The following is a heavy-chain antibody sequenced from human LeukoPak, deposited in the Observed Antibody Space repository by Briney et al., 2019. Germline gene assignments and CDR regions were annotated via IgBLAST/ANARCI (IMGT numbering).Heavy chain of an antibody. CDR1: GYTFTGYY. D-gene: IGHD5-18*01. Sequence: GASVKVSCKASGYTFTGYYMHWVRQAPGQGLEWMGWINPNSGGTNYAQKFQGRVTMTTDTSTSTAYMELRSLRSDDTAVYYCARTTEGGYTYDYFYYYYMDVWGKGTTVTISS. CDR3: ARTTEGGYTYDYFYYYYMDV. CDR2: INPNSGGT. V-gene: IGHV1-2*02. J-gene: IGHJ6*03.